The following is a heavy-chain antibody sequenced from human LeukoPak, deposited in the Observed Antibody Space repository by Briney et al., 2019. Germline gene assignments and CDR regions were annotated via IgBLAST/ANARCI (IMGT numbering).Heavy chain of an antibody. CDR2: IYETGST. Sequence: SQTLSLTCSVSGGSLSSSSYYWGWIRQPPGRGLEWIGNIYETGSTNYNPSLKSRVTISVDTSKNQFSLKLSSVTAADTAVYYCVRPDDNSFDFWGQGTMVTVSS. V-gene: IGHV4-39*01. J-gene: IGHJ3*01. D-gene: IGHD3-9*01. CDR3: VRPDDNSFDF. CDR1: GGSLSSSSYY.